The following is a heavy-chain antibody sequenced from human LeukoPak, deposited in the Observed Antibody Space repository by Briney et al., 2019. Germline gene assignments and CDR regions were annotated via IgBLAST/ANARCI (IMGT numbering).Heavy chain of an antibody. CDR2: INHSGST. CDR1: GGSFSGYY. Sequence: PSETLPLTCAVYGGSFSGYYWSWIRQPPGKGLECIGEINHSGSTNYNPSRKRRVTIPVHTSKKQFYLKLSSVTAADTAVYYCARALMVYAEYWGQGTLVTVSS. J-gene: IGHJ4*02. V-gene: IGHV4-34*01. D-gene: IGHD2-8*01. CDR3: ARALMVYAEY.